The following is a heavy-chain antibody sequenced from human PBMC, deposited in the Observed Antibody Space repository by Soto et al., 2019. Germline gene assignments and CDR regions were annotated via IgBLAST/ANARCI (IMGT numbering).Heavy chain of an antibody. CDR3: AREGGGGFGEFEHSSYYYYGMDV. Sequence: PSETLSLTCTGSGGSISSYYWSWIRQPPGKGLEWIGYIYYSGSTNYNPSLKSRVTISVDTSKNQFSLKLSSVTAADTAVYYCAREGGGGFGEFEHSSYYYYGMDVWGQGTTVTVSS. J-gene: IGHJ6*02. CDR1: GGSISSYY. CDR2: IYYSGST. V-gene: IGHV4-59*01. D-gene: IGHD3-10*01.